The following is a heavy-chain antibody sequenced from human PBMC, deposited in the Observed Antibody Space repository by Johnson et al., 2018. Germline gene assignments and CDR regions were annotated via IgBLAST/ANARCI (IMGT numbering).Heavy chain of an antibody. D-gene: IGHD6-19*01. CDR2: IYSGGST. CDR3: ARSTVAGTYYYYGMDV. V-gene: IGHV3-66*01. CDR1: GFTVSSNY. Sequence: VQLVQSGGGLVQPGGSLRLSCAASGFTVSSNYMSWVRQAPGKGLEWVSVIYSGGSTYYADSVKGRFTISRDNSKNTLYLQMNSLRAEDTALYHCARSTVAGTYYYYGMDVWGQGTTVTVSS. J-gene: IGHJ6*02.